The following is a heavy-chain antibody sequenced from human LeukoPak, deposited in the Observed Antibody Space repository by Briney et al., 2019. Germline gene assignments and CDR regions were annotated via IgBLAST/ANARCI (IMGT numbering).Heavy chain of an antibody. CDR1: GYSFTSYW. Sequence: GESLKISCKGSGYSFTSYWIGWVRQLPGKGLEWMGIIYPGDSDTRYSPSFQGQVTISADKSISTAYLQWSSLKASDTAMYYCARQRYCSSTSCYWWGGGENYYYMDVWGKGTTVTISS. CDR3: ARQRYCSSTSCYWWGGGENYYYMDV. V-gene: IGHV5-51*01. CDR2: IYPGDSDT. J-gene: IGHJ6*03. D-gene: IGHD2-2*01.